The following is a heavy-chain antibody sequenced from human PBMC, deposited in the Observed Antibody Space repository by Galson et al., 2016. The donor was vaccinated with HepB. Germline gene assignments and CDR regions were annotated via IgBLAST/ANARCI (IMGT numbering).Heavy chain of an antibody. CDR1: GYPLTELS. J-gene: IGHJ4*02. D-gene: IGHD3-9*01. V-gene: IGHV1-24*01. Sequence: SVKVSCKVSGYPLTELSMHWVRQAPGKGLEWMGGFDPQNGETIYAQKFQGRVTMTEDTSTDTAYMELSSLRSDDTAVYYCAADYIFKELGHWGQGALATVSS. CDR3: AADYIFKELGH. CDR2: FDPQNGET.